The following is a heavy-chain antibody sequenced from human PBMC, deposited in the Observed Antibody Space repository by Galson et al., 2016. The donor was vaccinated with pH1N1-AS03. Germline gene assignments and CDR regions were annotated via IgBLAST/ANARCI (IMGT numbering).Heavy chain of an antibody. CDR1: GYIFTGFY. D-gene: IGHD2-2*01. V-gene: IGHV1-2*04. Sequence: SVKVSCKASGYIFTGFYVHWVRQAPGQGLEWMGWINTDSGVTNYAPKFEAWVTMTRDTYVSTAYMELYGLKSDDTAVYYCARDPRGPCTSATCPTTYYFGMDVWGQGTTVIVSS. CDR3: ARDPRGPCTSATCPTTYYFGMDV. J-gene: IGHJ6*02. CDR2: INTDSGVT.